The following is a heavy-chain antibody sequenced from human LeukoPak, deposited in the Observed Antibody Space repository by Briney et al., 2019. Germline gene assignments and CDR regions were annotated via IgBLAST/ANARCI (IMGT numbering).Heavy chain of an antibody. J-gene: IGHJ4*02. CDR3: ARASPYSSSWYYFDY. D-gene: IGHD6-13*01. CDR2: IYHTGST. V-gene: IGHV4-38-2*02. Sequence: SETLSLTCSVSGHSIINSYYWGWIRQPPGKGLEWIGSIYHTGSTYYNPSLKSRVTISVDTSKNQFSLKLTSVTAADTAVYYCARASPYSSSWYYFDYWGQGILATVSS. CDR1: GHSIINSYY.